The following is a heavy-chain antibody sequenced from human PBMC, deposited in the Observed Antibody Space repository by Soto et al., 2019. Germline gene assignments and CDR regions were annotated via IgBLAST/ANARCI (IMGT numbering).Heavy chain of an antibody. Sequence: GGSLRLSCAASGFTFSSYAMSWVRQAPGKGLEWVSAISGSGGSTYYADSVKGRFTISRDNSKNTLYLQMNSLRAEDTAVYYCAKGTKKIGDYYYYYMDVWGKGTTVTVSS. V-gene: IGHV3-23*01. CDR3: AKGTKKIGDYYYYYMDV. CDR2: ISGSGGST. J-gene: IGHJ6*03. CDR1: GFTFSSYA.